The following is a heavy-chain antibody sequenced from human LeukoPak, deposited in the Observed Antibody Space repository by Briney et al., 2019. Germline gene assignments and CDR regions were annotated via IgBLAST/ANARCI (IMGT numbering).Heavy chain of an antibody. D-gene: IGHD6-6*01. CDR3: ARVPQILYSSSPGFDY. J-gene: IGHJ4*02. CDR1: GYTLTELS. Sequence: ASVKVSCKVSGYTLTELSMHWVRQAPGKGLEWMGGFDPEDGETIYAQKFQGRVTMTEDTSTDTAYMELSSLRSEDTAVYYCARVPQILYSSSPGFDYWGQGTLVTVSS. CDR2: FDPEDGET. V-gene: IGHV1-24*01.